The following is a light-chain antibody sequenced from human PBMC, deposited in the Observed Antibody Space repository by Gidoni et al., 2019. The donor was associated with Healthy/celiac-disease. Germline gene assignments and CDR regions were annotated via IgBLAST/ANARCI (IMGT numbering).Light chain of an antibody. V-gene: IGKV1-33*01. CDR3: QQYDNLPLT. J-gene: IGKJ4*01. CDR1: KDISNY. CDR2: DAS. Sequence: DIQMTQSPSSLSASVGDRVTITCQASKDISNYLNWYQQKPGKAPKLLIYDASNLETGVTSRFSGSGSGTDFTFTISSLQTEDIATYYCQQYDNLPLTFGGGTKVEIK.